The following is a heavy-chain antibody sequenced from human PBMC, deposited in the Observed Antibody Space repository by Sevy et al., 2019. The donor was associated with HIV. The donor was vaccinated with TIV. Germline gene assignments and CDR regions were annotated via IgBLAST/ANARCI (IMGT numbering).Heavy chain of an antibody. CDR3: ATTKDYYDTSGYPFDS. J-gene: IGHJ4*02. CDR2: FDPEDDEK. V-gene: IGHV1-24*01. CDR1: GYTLTELS. D-gene: IGHD3-22*01. Sequence: ASVKVSCKVSGYTLTELSMHWVRQAPGKGLEWMGTFDPEDDEKNYAQMFQGRVTITEDTSTDTAYMELSRLRSEDTAVYYCATTKDYYDTSGYPFDSWGQGTLVTVSS.